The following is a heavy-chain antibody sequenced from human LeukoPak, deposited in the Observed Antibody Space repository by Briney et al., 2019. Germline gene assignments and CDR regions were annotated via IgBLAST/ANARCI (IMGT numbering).Heavy chain of an antibody. CDR3: AREWSSYMDV. D-gene: IGHD2-8*01. Sequence: SETLSLTCTVSGGSISSYYWSWIRQPPGKGLEWIGYIYYSGSTNYNPSLKSRVTIPVDTSKNQFSLKLSSVTAADTAVYYCAREWSSYMDVWGKGTTVTVSS. V-gene: IGHV4-59*01. CDR1: GGSISSYY. CDR2: IYYSGST. J-gene: IGHJ6*03.